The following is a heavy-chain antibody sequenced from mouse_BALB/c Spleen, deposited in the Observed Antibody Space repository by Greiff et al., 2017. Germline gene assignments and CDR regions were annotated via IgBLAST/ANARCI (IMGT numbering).Heavy chain of an antibody. CDR2: IDPETGGT. V-gene: IGHV1-15*01. CDR3: TRYYRYGYAMDY. D-gene: IGHD2-14*01. CDR1: GYTFTDYE. Sequence: QVHVKQSGAELVRPGASVTLSCKASGYTFTDYEMHWVKQTPVHGLEWIGAIDPETGGTAYNQKFKGKATLTADKSSSTAYMELRSLTSEDSAVYYCTRYYRYGYAMDYWGQGTSVTVSS. J-gene: IGHJ4*01.